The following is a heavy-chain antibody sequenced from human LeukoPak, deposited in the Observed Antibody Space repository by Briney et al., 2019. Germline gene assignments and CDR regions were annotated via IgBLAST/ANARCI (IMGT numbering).Heavy chain of an antibody. CDR2: IYYSGTT. CDR1: GGSISSYY. Sequence: PSETLSLTCTVSGGSISSYYWSWIRQPPGKGLEWIGYIYYSGTTNYNPSLKSRVTISVDTSKNQFSLKLSSVTAADTAVYYCARGGGWELPFDYWGQGTLVTVSS. V-gene: IGHV4-59*01. J-gene: IGHJ4*02. CDR3: ARGGGWELPFDY. D-gene: IGHD1-26*01.